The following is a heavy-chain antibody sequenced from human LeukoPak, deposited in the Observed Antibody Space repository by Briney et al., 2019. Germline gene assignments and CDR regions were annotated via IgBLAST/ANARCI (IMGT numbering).Heavy chain of an antibody. CDR2: IYYSGST. CDR3: ASAYDRSGYLTGFDP. CDR1: GGSISSGEYY. Sequence: PSETLSLTCTVSGGSISSGEYYWSWIRQPPGKGLEWIGYIYYSGSTYYNPSPKSRVTISVDTSKNQFSLKLSSVTAADTAVYYCASAYDRSGYLTGFDPWGQGTLVTVSS. V-gene: IGHV4-30-4*01. D-gene: IGHD3-22*01. J-gene: IGHJ5*02.